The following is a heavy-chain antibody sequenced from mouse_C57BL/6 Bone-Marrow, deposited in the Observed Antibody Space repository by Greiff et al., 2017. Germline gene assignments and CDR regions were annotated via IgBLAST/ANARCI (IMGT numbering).Heavy chain of an antibody. V-gene: IGHV1-63*01. D-gene: IGHD2-4*01. J-gene: IGHJ3*01. CDR1: GYTFTNYW. CDR3: ARSGDYRWFDY. CDR2: IDPSGGYT. Sequence: QVQLQQSGAELVRPGTSVKMSCKASGYTFTNYWMGWAKQRPGHGLEWIGEIDPSGGYTNYNQKFKGKATLTADKSSSTAYMQFSSLTSEDAANYYCARSGDYRWFDYWGQGTLVTVSA.